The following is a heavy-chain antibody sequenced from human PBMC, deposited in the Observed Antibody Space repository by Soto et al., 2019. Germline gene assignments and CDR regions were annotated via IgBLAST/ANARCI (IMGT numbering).Heavy chain of an antibody. Sequence: ASVKVSCKASGGTFSSYAISWVRQAPGQGLEWMGGIIPIFGTANYAQKFQGRVTITADESTSTAYMELSSLRSEDTAVYYCARGYCSGGSCYHAFDYWGQGTLVTGSS. CDR2: IIPIFGTA. CDR3: ARGYCSGGSCYHAFDY. CDR1: GGTFSSYA. J-gene: IGHJ4*02. D-gene: IGHD2-15*01. V-gene: IGHV1-69*13.